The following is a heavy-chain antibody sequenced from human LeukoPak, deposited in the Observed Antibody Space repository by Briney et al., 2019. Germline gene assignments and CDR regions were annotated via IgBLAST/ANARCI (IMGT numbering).Heavy chain of an antibody. J-gene: IGHJ4*02. CDR3: ARLRGVVSTLDY. D-gene: IGHD3-3*01. Sequence: SETLSLTCTVSGGSLRNYYWSWIRQPPGKGLEWIGYMFYGGTTIYNPSLTSRVTISVDTSKNQFSLKLSSVIAADTAVYYCARLRGVVSTLDYWGQGILVTVSS. CDR1: GGSLRNYY. CDR2: MFYGGTT. V-gene: IGHV4-59*08.